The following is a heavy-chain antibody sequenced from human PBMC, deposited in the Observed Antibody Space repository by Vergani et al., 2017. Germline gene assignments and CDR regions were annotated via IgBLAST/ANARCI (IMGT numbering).Heavy chain of an antibody. V-gene: IGHV4-59*01. CDR2: IYYSGST. CDR1: GGSISSYY. J-gene: IGHJ5*02. Sequence: QLQLQESGPGLVKPSETLSLTCTVSGGSISSYYWSWIRQPPGKGLEWIGYIYYSGSTNYNPSLKSRVTISVDTSKNQFSLKLSSVTAADTDVYYCASYYDFWSGYYLESRWFDPWGQGTLVTVSS. D-gene: IGHD3-3*01. CDR3: ASYYDFWSGYYLESRWFDP.